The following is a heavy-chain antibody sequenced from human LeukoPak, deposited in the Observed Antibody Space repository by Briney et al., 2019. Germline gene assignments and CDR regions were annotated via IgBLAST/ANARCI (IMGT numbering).Heavy chain of an antibody. CDR1: GLTFSSYE. CDR2: ISGSGGST. Sequence: TGGSLRLSCAASGLTFSSYEMNWVRQAPGKGLEWVSAISGSGGSTYYADSVKGRFTISRDNSKNTLYLQMNSLRAEDTAVYYCAKDSATRGLDYWGQGTLVAVSS. V-gene: IGHV3-23*01. CDR3: AKDSATRGLDY. J-gene: IGHJ4*02. D-gene: IGHD2-15*01.